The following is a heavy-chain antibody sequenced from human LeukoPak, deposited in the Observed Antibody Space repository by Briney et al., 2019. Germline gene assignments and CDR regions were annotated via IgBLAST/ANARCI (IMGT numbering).Heavy chain of an antibody. CDR3: ARQSGTAKIPDY. D-gene: IGHD1-1*01. CDR2: IYYSGST. CDR1: GGSISDNNFY. Sequence: SETLSLTCTVSGGSISDNNFYWGWIRQPPGKGLEWIGSIYYSGSTYYNPSLKSRVTISVDTSKNQFSLKLSSVTAADTAVYYCARQSGTAKIPDYWGQGTLVTVSS. J-gene: IGHJ4*02. V-gene: IGHV4-39*01.